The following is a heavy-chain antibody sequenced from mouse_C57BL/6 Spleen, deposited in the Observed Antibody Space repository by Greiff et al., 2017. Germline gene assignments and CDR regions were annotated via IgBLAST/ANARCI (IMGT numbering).Heavy chain of an antibody. CDR2: IYPGSGST. J-gene: IGHJ4*01. CDR1: GYTFTSYW. D-gene: IGHD1-1*01. Sequence: QVQLQQPGAELVKPGASVKMSCKASGYTFTSYWITWVKQRPGQGLEWIGDIYPGSGSTNYNEKFQSKATLTVDTSSSTAYMQLSSLTSEDSAVYYCARGDYYGSRDYAMDYWGQGTSVTVSS. CDR3: ARGDYYGSRDYAMDY. V-gene: IGHV1-55*01.